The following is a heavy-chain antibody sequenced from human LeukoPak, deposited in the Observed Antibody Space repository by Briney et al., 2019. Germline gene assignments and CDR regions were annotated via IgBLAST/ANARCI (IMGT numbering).Heavy chain of an antibody. CDR1: GFTFSTYW. V-gene: IGHV3-7*01. CDR3: VREVGAASCF. J-gene: IGHJ4*02. Sequence: GGSLRLSCAPSGFTFSTYWMICGRQAPGEGRGWVAHINQNGSKKYYVHSVKGRFTISRDNAKNSLYLQMNTLRAEDTAVYYCVREVGAASCFWAQGPLVTVSS. CDR2: INQNGSKK. D-gene: IGHD2-15*01.